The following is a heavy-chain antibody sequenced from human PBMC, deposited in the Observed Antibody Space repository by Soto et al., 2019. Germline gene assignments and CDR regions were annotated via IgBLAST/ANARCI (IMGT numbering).Heavy chain of an antibody. D-gene: IGHD3-16*01. J-gene: IGHJ6*02. V-gene: IGHV1-18*01. CDR2: ISPYTGDT. CDR3: AMVDNYVTPTPQDV. Sequence: QVQLVQSGDEMKKPGASVRVSCKASGYIFVNYGIAWVRQAPGQGLEWMGWISPYTGDTHSASKVQGRLTMTTDTSTSTAYMDLGRLTSDDTDVYYCAMVDNYVTPTPQDVWGQGTTVTVSS. CDR1: GYIFVNYG.